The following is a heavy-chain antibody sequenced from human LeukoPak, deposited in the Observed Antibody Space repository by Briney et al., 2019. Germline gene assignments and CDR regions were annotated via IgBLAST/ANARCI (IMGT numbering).Heavy chain of an antibody. V-gene: IGHV3-20*04. CDR3: AILGGVDAFDI. J-gene: IGHJ3*02. D-gene: IGHD3-16*01. CDR1: GFTFDDYG. Sequence: GGSLRLSCEASGFTFDDYGMSWVRQAPGKGLEWVSAINWNGGRTGYADSVKGRFTISRDNAKNSLYLQMNSLRAEDTALYYCAILGGVDAFDIWGQGTMVTVSS. CDR2: INWNGGRT.